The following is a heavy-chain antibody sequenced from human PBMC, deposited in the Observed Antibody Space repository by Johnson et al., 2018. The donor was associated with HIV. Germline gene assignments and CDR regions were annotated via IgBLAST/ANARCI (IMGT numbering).Heavy chain of an antibody. CDR2: ISWNSGSI. J-gene: IGHJ3*02. D-gene: IGHD6-6*01. CDR1: GFTFDDYA. CDR3: AKDGKTERRYSSSSVLNAFDI. V-gene: IGHV3-9*01. Sequence: VHLVESGGGLVQPGRSLRLSCAASGFTFDDYAMHWVRQAPGKGLEWVSGISWNSGSIGYADSVKGRFTISRDNAKNSLYLQMNSLRAEDTALYYCAKDGKTERRYSSSSVLNAFDIWGQGTMVIVSS.